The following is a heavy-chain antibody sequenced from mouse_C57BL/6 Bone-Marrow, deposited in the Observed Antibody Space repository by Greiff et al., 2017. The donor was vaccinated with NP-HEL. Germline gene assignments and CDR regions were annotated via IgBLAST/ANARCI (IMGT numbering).Heavy chain of an antibody. CDR1: GFNIKDYY. Sequence: VQLKQSGAELVRPGASVKLSCTASGFNIKDYYMHWVKQRPEQGLEWIGRIDPEDGDTEYAPKFQGKATMTADTSSNTAYLQLSSLTSEDTAVYYCTTPLITTVVATPFAYWGQGTLVTVSA. CDR3: TTPLITTVVATPFAY. J-gene: IGHJ3*01. CDR2: IDPEDGDT. V-gene: IGHV14-1*01. D-gene: IGHD1-1*01.